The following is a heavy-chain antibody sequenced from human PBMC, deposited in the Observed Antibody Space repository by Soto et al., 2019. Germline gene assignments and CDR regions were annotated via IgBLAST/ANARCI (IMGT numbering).Heavy chain of an antibody. J-gene: IGHJ4*02. V-gene: IGHV4-30-2*01. D-gene: IGHD3-16*02. CDR3: AREGAYDYVWGSDRYSYFDY. Sequence: QLQLQESGSGLVKPSQTLSLTCAVSGGSIRTGGYSWSWIRHPPGKVLEWVGDISYSGTTNYNLSLKSRVAISVDRSKNQFSLRLTSVTAADTAVYFCAREGAYDYVWGSDRYSYFDYWGPGTLVAGSS. CDR2: ISYSGTT. CDR1: GGSIRTGGYS.